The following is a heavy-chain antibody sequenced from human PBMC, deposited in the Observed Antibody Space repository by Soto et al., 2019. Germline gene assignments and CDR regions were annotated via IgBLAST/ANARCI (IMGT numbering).Heavy chain of an antibody. D-gene: IGHD2-15*01. CDR2: IKSKTDGGTA. CDR3: TTQNCSGGSCYSGYYYYGLDV. Sequence: EVQLVESGGGLVEPGGSLRLSCAASGFTFSNAWMNWVRQAPGKGLEWGVRIKSKTDGGTADYAAPVKGRFTISRNDSKNTLYLQMDRLITEDTAVYYCTTQNCSGGSCYSGYYYYGLDVWGQGTTVSVSS. J-gene: IGHJ6*02. CDR1: GFTFSNAW. V-gene: IGHV3-15*07.